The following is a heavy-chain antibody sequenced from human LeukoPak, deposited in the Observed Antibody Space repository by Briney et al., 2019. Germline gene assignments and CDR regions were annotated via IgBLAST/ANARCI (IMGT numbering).Heavy chain of an antibody. D-gene: IGHD1-26*01. J-gene: IGHJ5*02. CDR2: ISYDGSNK. CDR1: GFTFSSYG. Sequence: PGGSLRLSCAASGFTFSSYGMHWVRQAPGKGPEWVAVISYDGSNKYHADSVKGRFTISRDNSKNTLYLQMNSLRAEDTAVYYCVVGNWFDPWGQGTLVTVSS. CDR3: VVGNWFDP. V-gene: IGHV3-30*03.